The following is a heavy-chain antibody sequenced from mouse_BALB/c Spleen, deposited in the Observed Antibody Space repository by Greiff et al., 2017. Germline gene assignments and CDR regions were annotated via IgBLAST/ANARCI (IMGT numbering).Heavy chain of an antibody. J-gene: IGHJ2*01. CDR2: ISTYYGNT. Sequence: QVQLQQSGPELVRPGVSVKLSCKASSYTFTDYSMHWVKQSPAQSLEWIGVISTYYGNTNYNQKFKGKATMTVDKSSSTAYMQLARLTSEDSAVYYDARGYGSSYFDYWGQGTTLTVSS. D-gene: IGHD1-3*01. CDR1: SYTFTDYS. CDR3: ARGYGSSYFDY. V-gene: IGHV1S137*01.